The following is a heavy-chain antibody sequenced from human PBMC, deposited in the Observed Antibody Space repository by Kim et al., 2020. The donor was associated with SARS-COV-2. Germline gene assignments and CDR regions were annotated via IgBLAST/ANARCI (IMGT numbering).Heavy chain of an antibody. J-gene: IGHJ6*02. CDR3: AREGVVVAAFYYGMDV. Sequence: GGSLRLSCAASGFTFSSYEMNWVRQAPGKGLEWVSYISSSGSTIYYADSVKGRFTISRDNAKNSLYLQMNSLRAEDTAVYYCAREGVVVAAFYYGMDVWGQGTTVTVSS. D-gene: IGHD2-15*01. V-gene: IGHV3-48*03. CDR1: GFTFSSYE. CDR2: ISSSGSTI.